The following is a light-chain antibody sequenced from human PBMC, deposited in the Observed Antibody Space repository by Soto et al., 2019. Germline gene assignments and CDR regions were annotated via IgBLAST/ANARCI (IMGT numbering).Light chain of an antibody. J-gene: IGLJ1*01. V-gene: IGLV7-46*01. CDR2: DTD. Sequence: QAVVTQEPSLTVSPGGAVTLTCGSSTGPVTSGHYPYWFQQKPGQAPRTLIYDTDNRHSWTPPQSSGYLLGGKAALTLSGEQPEDEADSYRLVSYSAARRVFGAGTKLTVL. CDR3: LVSYSAARRV. CDR1: TGPVTSGHY.